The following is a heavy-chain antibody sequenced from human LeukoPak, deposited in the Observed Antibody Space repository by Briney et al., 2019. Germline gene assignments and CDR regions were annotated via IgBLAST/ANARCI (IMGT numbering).Heavy chain of an antibody. CDR2: IYYTGST. J-gene: IGHJ4*02. CDR3: VRRVRYFGQNDY. V-gene: IGHV4-59*08. CDR1: GASMSDYY. D-gene: IGHD3-9*01. Sequence: SETLSLTCTVSGASMSDYYWSWIRQPPGKGLEWIGYIYYTGSTNYNPSLKSRVTMSVDTSKNQISLKLSSVTAADSAVYYCVRRVRYFGQNDYWGREPWSPSPQ.